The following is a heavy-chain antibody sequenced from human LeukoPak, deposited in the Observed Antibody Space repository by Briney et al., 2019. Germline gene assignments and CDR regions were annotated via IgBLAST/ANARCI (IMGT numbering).Heavy chain of an antibody. J-gene: IGHJ4*02. Sequence: GGSLRLSCAASGFTFSSYAVSWVRQAPGKGLEWVSAISGSGGSTYYADSVEGRFTISRDNSKNTMYLQMNSLRAEDAAVYSCAKHSGSGWLLPYDYWGQGTLVTVSS. CDR2: ISGSGGST. CDR1: GFTFSSYA. CDR3: AKHSGSGWLLPYDY. V-gene: IGHV3-23*01. D-gene: IGHD5-12*01.